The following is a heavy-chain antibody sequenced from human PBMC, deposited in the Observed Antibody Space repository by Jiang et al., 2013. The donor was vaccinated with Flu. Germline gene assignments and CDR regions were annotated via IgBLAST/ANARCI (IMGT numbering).Heavy chain of an antibody. J-gene: IGHJ4*02. CDR3: ARRRTYSGSWDTGDFDS. CDR1: GFSLATSGVG. V-gene: IGHV2-5*02. Sequence: KPTQTLTLTCTLSGFSLATSGVGVGWIRQPPGKALEWLAFIYWDDDKRYSPSLRHRLTITKDTSNTHVVLIMSDMDPMDTATYYCARRRTYSGSWDTGDFDSWGQGTHVTVSS. CDR2: IYWDDDK. D-gene: IGHD6-13*01.